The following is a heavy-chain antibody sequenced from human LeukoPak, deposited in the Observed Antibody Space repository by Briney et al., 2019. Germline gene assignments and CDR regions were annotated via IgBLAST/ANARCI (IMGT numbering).Heavy chain of an antibody. CDR3: ATLRVVVTATGLDY. CDR2: ISSSSSTI. V-gene: IGHV3-48*02. Sequence: GSLRLSCAASGFTFSTYSMNWVRQAPGKGLEWVSYISSSSSTIYYADSVKGRFTISRDNAKNSLYLQMNSLRDEDTAVYYCATLRVVVTATGLDYWGQGTLVTVSS. D-gene: IGHD2-21*02. CDR1: GFTFSTYS. J-gene: IGHJ4*02.